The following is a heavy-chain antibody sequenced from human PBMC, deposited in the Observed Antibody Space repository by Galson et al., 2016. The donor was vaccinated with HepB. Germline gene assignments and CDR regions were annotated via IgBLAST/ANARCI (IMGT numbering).Heavy chain of an antibody. D-gene: IGHD2-2*01. CDR3: AKDAGSLCGNTHCYEFDY. CDR1: GFTFRGYA. J-gene: IGHJ4*02. Sequence: SLRLSCAASGFTFRGYAMSWVRQPLGKGLEWVSGISGGVGNTYYADSVKGRFSISRDNSKSTLYLQMNSLRAEDTAIYYCAKDAGSLCGNTHCYEFDYWGQGTLVTVSS. V-gene: IGHV3-23*01. CDR2: ISGGVGNT.